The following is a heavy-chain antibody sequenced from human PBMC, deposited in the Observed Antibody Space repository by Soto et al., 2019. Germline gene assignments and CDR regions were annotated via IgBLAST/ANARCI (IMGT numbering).Heavy chain of an antibody. J-gene: IGHJ5*02. CDR2: IYYSGST. CDR1: GGSFSSGDYY. V-gene: IGHV4-30-4*01. D-gene: IGHD3-22*01. Sequence: PSETLPLTCTVSGGSFSSGDYYWRWVRQPPGKGLEWIGYIYYSGSTYYHPSLKSRVTQSVDTSKNQFSLKLISETAADTAVYYSARAVGRPVVYWFDPWGQGTLVTVFS. CDR3: ARAVGRPVVYWFDP.